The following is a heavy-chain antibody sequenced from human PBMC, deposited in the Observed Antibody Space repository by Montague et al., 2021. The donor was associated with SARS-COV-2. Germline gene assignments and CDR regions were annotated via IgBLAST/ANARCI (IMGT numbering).Heavy chain of an antibody. D-gene: IGHD3-3*01. J-gene: IGHJ6*02. Sequence: SETLSLTCTVSGGSISSSSYYWGWIRQPPGKGLEWIGSIYHSGSTYYNPSLKSRVTISVDTSKNQFSLKLSSVTAADTAVYYCARDGSVRFEISSGHRHYYYGMDVWGQGTTVTVSS. CDR2: IYHSGST. CDR3: ARDGSVRFEISSGHRHYYYGMDV. CDR1: GGSISSSSYY. V-gene: IGHV4-39*07.